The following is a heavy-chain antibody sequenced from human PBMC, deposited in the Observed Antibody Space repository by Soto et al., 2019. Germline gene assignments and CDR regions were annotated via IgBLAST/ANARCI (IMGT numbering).Heavy chain of an antibody. J-gene: IGHJ6*02. CDR3: ARVPGGGRVGSITPWYNFGMDV. V-gene: IGHV4-31*03. Sequence: TLSLTGTVSVGSSSSGGYYWSWILQHPGKGLEWIGYIYYSGTTYYNPSLKSRLSISEDTSKNQFSLRLSSVTAADTAVYYCARVPGGGRVGSITPWYNFGMDVWGQGTTVTVSS. CDR2: IYYSGTT. CDR1: VGSSSSGGYY. D-gene: IGHD3-16*01.